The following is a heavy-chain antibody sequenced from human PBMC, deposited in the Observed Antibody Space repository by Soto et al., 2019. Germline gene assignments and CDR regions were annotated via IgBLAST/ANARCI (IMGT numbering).Heavy chain of an antibody. CDR3: ARAVANLKSGYRSSWYGYYCDY. CDR1: GYTFTSYA. Sequence: ASVKVSCKASGYTFTSYAMHWVRQAPGQRLEWMGWINAGNGNTKYSQKFQGRVTITRDTSASTAYMELNSLKAEDTAVYYCARAVANLKSGYRSSWYGYYCDYWGQGTLVTVSS. J-gene: IGHJ4*02. CDR2: INAGNGNT. V-gene: IGHV1-3*01. D-gene: IGHD6-13*01.